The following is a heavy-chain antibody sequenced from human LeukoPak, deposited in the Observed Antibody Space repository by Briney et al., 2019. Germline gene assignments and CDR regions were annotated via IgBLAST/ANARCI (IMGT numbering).Heavy chain of an antibody. D-gene: IGHD3-22*01. V-gene: IGHV1-69*13. Sequence: SVKVSCKASGGTFSSYAISWVRQAPGQGLEWMGGIIPIFGTANYARKFQGRVTITADESTSTAYMELSSLRSEDTAVYYCARGEAGPYYYDSSGYPFDYWGQGTLVTVSS. CDR3: ARGEAGPYYYDSSGYPFDY. J-gene: IGHJ4*02. CDR2: IIPIFGTA. CDR1: GGTFSSYA.